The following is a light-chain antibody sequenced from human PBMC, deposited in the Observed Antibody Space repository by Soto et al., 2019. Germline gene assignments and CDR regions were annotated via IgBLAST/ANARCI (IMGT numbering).Light chain of an antibody. CDR2: DVS. J-gene: IGLJ1*01. CDR1: SSDVGGYNY. CDR3: CSYAGSQRYV. Sequence: QSALTQPRSVSGSPGQSVTISCTGTSSDVGGYNYVSWYQQHPGKAPKVMIYDVSERPSGVPDRFSGSKSGNTASLTISGLQAEDEAYYYCCSYAGSQRYVFVTRTKLTVL. V-gene: IGLV2-11*01.